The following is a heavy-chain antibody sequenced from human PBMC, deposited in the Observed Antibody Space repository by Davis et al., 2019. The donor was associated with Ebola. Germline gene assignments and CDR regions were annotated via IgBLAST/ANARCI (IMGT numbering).Heavy chain of an antibody. CDR2: IRDSGSNT. J-gene: IGHJ6*02. CDR1: GFNFSNYA. CDR3: AKDRLRGSSSTTGAMDV. D-gene: IGHD6-13*01. Sequence: GESLKISCAASGFNFSNYAMTWVRQAPGKGLEWVPAIRDSGSNTYYADSVRGRFTISRDNSKNTLYLQMNSLRAEDTAVYYCAKDRLRGSSSTTGAMDVWGQGTTVTVSS. V-gene: IGHV3-23*01.